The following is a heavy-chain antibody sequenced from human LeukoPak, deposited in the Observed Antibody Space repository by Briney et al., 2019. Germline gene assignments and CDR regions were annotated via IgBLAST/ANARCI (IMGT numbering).Heavy chain of an antibody. CDR3: AKAPGPFSSSPALGN. CDR1: GFTFSSYA. V-gene: IGHV3-23*01. CDR2: ISGSGGST. D-gene: IGHD6-6*01. Sequence: PGGSLRLSCAASGFTFSSYAMSWVRQAPGKGLEWVSAISGSGGSTYYADSVKGRFTISRDNSKNTLYLQMNSLRAEDTAVYYCAKAPGPFSSSPALGNWGQGTLVTVSS. J-gene: IGHJ4*02.